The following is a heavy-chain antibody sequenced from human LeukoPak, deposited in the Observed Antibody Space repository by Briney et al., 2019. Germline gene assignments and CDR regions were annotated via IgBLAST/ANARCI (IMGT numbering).Heavy chain of an antibody. Sequence: SETLSLTCVVYGGSFSGYHWNWIRQPPGKGLEWIGEINHSGRTNYNPSLKSRVTISVDTSKNQFSLRVNSVTAADTAVYYCARGPRHSDYVYFDYWGQGTLVTVSS. CDR3: ARGPRHSDYVYFDY. V-gene: IGHV4-34*01. J-gene: IGHJ4*02. CDR2: INHSGRT. CDR1: GGSFSGYH. D-gene: IGHD4-11*01.